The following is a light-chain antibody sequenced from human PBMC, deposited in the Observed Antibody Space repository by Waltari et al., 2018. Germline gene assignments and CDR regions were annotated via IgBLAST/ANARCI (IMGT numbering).Light chain of an antibody. V-gene: IGLV1-44*01. CDR1: SSNIGDNV. CDR3: AAWDDSLHGHWV. Sequence: QSVLTQPPSASGTPGQRVTISCSGSSSNIGDNVVNWYQQLPGKAPTLHIYRRSQRHSGVPDRFSGSKSGTIASLAISGLQSADEGDYYCAAWDDSLHGHWVFGGGTKVTVL. CDR2: RRS. J-gene: IGLJ3*02.